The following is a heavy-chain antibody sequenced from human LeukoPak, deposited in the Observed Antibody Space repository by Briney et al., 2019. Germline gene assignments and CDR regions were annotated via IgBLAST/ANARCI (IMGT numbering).Heavy chain of an antibody. D-gene: IGHD6-13*01. J-gene: IGHJ4*02. CDR1: GFTFSSYA. CDR2: ISGSGGST. V-gene: IGHV3-23*01. Sequence: GGSLRLSCAASGFTFSSYAMSWVRQAPGKGLEWVSAISGSGGSTYYAGSVKGRFTISRDNSKNTLYLQMNSLRAEDTAVYYCAKDQFEAAAGPGGHYWGQGTLVTVSS. CDR3: AKDQFEAAAGPGGHY.